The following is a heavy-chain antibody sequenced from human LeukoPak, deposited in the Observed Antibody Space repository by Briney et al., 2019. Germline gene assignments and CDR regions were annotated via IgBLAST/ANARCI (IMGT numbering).Heavy chain of an antibody. Sequence: PGGSLRLSCAASKFTLSIYDIIWVRQAPGKGLEWVTWITGNGGVVRYGDSVKGRFTISRDNAKNSVYLQMDSLRVEDTAVYYCTRNGGGLGLWGQGTLVTVSS. V-gene: IGHV3-48*03. CDR1: KFTLSIYD. CDR3: TRNGGGLGL. J-gene: IGHJ4*02. CDR2: ITGNGGVV. D-gene: IGHD3-16*01.